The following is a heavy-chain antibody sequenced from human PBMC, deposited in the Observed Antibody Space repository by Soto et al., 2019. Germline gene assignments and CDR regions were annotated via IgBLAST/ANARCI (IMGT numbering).Heavy chain of an antibody. CDR1: GYTFTSYA. D-gene: IGHD3-22*01. Sequence: ASVKVSCKASGYTFTSYAMHWVRQAPGQRLEWMGWINAGNGNTKYSQKFQGRVTITRDTSASTAYMELSSLRSEDTAVYYCAREQYYYDSSGPYYYYGMDVWGQGTTVTVSS. CDR2: INAGNGNT. CDR3: AREQYYYDSSGPYYYYGMDV. V-gene: IGHV1-3*01. J-gene: IGHJ6*02.